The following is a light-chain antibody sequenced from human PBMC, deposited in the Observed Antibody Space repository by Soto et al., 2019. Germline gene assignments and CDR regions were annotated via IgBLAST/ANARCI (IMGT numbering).Light chain of an antibody. CDR2: EAS. J-gene: IGKJ4*01. CDR3: QQQSSYPLT. Sequence: DIQMTQSPSTLSASVGDRVTITCRASQTISSWLAWYQQKPGKAPKLLIYEASSLKSGVPSRFSGSGSGTEFTLTISSLQPDDFATYYRQQQSSYPLTFGGGTKV. V-gene: IGKV1-5*03. CDR1: QTISSW.